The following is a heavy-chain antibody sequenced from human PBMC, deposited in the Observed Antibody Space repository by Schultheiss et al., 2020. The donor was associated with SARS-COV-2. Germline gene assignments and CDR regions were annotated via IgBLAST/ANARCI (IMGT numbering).Heavy chain of an antibody. CDR2: IYTSGST. CDR1: GGSISSYY. CDR3: ARETVVTPDFDY. D-gene: IGHD4-23*01. V-gene: IGHV4-4*07. J-gene: IGHJ4*02. Sequence: SETLSPTCTVSGGSISSYYWSWIRQPAGKGLEWIGRIYTSGSTNYNPSLKSRVTISVDTSKNQLSLKLSSVTAADTAVYYCARETVVTPDFDYWGQGTLVTVSS.